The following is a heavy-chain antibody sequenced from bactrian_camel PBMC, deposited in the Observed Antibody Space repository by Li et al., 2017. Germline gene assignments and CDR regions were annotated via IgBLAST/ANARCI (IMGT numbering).Heavy chain of an antibody. CDR1: GYEYCIFG. V-gene: IGHV3S1*01. J-gene: IGHJ4*01. D-gene: IGHD2*01. Sequence: HVQLVESGGGSVQAGGSLKLSCVVSGYEYCIFGMRWHRQAPGKEREVVSTISPSGGITYYAASVKGRFTVSRDNAKNTLYLQLNSLETENTAMYYCAKDRDTTSRGQGTQVTVS. CDR2: ISPSGGIT. CDR3: AKDRDTTS.